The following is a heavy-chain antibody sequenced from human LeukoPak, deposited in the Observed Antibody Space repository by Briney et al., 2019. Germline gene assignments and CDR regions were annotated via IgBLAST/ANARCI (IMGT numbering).Heavy chain of an antibody. J-gene: IGHJ4*02. CDR2: NYWDDDK. Sequence: SGPTLVNPTQTLTLTCTFPGFSLSTSGVGVGWIRQPPGKALEWLALNYWDDDKRYSPSLKSRLTITKDTSKNQVVLRMTNMDPVATAKYYCARPLGYCSITSCYRSPSFAYWGQETLVTSPQ. CDR3: ARPLGYCSITSCYRSPSFAY. CDR1: GFSLSTSGVG. V-gene: IGHV2-5*02. D-gene: IGHD2-2*02.